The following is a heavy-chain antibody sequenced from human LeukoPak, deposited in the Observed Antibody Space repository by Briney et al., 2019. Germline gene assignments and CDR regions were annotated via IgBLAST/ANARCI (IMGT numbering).Heavy chain of an antibody. J-gene: IGHJ5*02. V-gene: IGHV4-34*01. CDR3: ARGYSSGWYNWFDP. D-gene: IGHD6-19*01. Sequence: SETLSLTCAVYGGSFSGYYWSWIRQPPGKGLEWIGEINHSGSTNYNPSLKSRVTISVDTSKNQFSLKLSSVTAADTAVYYCARGYSSGWYNWFDPWGQGTLVTVSS. CDR2: INHSGST. CDR1: GGSFSGYY.